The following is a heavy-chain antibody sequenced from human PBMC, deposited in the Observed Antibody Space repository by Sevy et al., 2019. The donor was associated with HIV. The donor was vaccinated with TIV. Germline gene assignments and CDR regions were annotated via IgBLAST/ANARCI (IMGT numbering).Heavy chain of an antibody. J-gene: IGHJ5*02. CDR1: GFTFSDYY. D-gene: IGHD3-22*01. Sequence: GGTLRLSCAASGFTFSDYYMSWIRQAPGKGLEWVSYISRSGSTINYADSVKGRFTISRDNAKNSLYLQINSLRAEDTAVYYCARENTMIEEPGWFDPWGQGTLVTVSS. CDR3: ARENTMIEEPGWFDP. CDR2: ISRSGSTI. V-gene: IGHV3-11*01.